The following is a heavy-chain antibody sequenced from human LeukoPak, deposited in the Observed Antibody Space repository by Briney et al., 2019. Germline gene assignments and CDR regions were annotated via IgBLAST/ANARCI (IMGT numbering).Heavy chain of an antibody. CDR3: ARHRPLNRWYDY. Sequence: SETLSLTCTVSGYSISSGYYWSWIRQPPGKGLEWIGEINHSGSTNYNPSLKSRVTISVDTSKNQFSLKLSSVTAADTAVYYCARHRPLNRWYDYWGQGTLVTVSS. J-gene: IGHJ4*02. D-gene: IGHD6-13*01. CDR1: GYSISSGYY. V-gene: IGHV4-38-2*02. CDR2: INHSGST.